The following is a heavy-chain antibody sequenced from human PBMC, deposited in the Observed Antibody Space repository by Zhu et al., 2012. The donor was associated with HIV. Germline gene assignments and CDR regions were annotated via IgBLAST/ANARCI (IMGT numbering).Heavy chain of an antibody. CDR3: ARDLYYGALD. V-gene: IGHV3-74*01. CDR1: GFTFSSYW. D-gene: IGHD4-17*01. Sequence: EVQLVESGGGLVQPGGSLRLSCAASGFTFSSYWMHWVRQAPGKGLVWVSRINADGSGTDYADSVKGRFTISRDNAKNTRYVQMNSLRAEDSGVYYCARDLYYGALDWGQGTLVTVSS. J-gene: IGHJ4*02. CDR2: INADGSGT.